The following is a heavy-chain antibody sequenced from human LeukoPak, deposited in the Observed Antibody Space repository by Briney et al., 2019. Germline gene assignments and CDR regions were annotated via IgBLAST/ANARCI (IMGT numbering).Heavy chain of an antibody. J-gene: IGHJ3*02. D-gene: IGHD3/OR15-3a*01. Sequence: ASQKVSCKASGYTFSGYYMHWVRQAPGQGLEWMGWINPNNGGTNYAQKFQGRVTMTRDTSISTAYMELRRLRSDDTAVYYCARARSGLTALDIWGQGPMVTVSS. CDR2: INPNNGGT. CDR3: ARARSGLTALDI. CDR1: GYTFSGYY. V-gene: IGHV1-2*02.